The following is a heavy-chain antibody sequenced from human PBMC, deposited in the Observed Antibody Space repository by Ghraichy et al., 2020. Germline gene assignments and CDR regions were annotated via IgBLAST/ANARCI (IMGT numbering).Heavy chain of an antibody. V-gene: IGHV3-74*01. CDR1: GFTFSSYW. CDR3: ARVDYHDSCGYFHL. CDR2: INSDGSST. D-gene: IGHD3-22*01. J-gene: IGHJ2*01. Sequence: GGSLRLSCAASGFTFSSYWMHWVRQAPGKGLVWVSRINSDGSSTSYADSAKGRFTISRDNAKNTLYLQMNSLRAEDTAVYYCARVDYHDSCGYFHLWGRGTLVTVSS.